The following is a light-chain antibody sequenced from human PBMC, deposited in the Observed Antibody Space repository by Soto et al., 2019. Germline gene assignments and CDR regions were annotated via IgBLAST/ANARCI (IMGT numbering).Light chain of an antibody. CDR2: HAS. CDR3: QQYKSYSPT. V-gene: IGKV1-5*01. Sequence: IHHASSLEGGVPSRISGSGSETEFTLTISSLQPEDAAIYYCQQYKSYSPTFGQGTKVDIK. J-gene: IGKJ1*01.